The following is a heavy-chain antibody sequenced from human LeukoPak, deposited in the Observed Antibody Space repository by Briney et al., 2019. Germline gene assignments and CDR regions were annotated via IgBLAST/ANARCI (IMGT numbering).Heavy chain of an antibody. Sequence: GEPLKISCKGSGYSFTSYWIGWVRQMPGKGLEWMGITYPGDSDTRYSPSFQGQVTISADKSISTAYLQWSSLKASDTAMYYCARQDDSSGYYYGYWGQGTLVTVSS. CDR2: TYPGDSDT. CDR1: GYSFTSYW. J-gene: IGHJ4*02. D-gene: IGHD3-22*01. V-gene: IGHV5-51*01. CDR3: ARQDDSSGYYYGY.